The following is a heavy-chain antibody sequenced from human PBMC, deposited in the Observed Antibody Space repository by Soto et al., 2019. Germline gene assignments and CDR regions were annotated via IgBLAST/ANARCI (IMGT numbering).Heavy chain of an antibody. V-gene: IGHV3-7*04. J-gene: IGHJ6*02. CDR3: ARAVVTPFDYYYGMDV. CDR2: IKQDGSEK. CDR1: GFTFSSYW. D-gene: IGHD2-21*02. Sequence: GGSLRLSCAASGFTFSSYWMSWVRQAPGKGLEWVANIKQDGSEKYYVDSVKGRFTISRDNAKNSLYLQMNSLRAEDTAVYYCARAVVTPFDYYYGMDVWGQGTTVTVSS.